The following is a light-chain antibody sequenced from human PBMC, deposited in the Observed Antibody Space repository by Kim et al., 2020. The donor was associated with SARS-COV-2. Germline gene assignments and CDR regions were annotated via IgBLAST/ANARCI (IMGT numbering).Light chain of an antibody. CDR1: QIVGNNY. CDR2: TAS. J-gene: IGKJ1*01. Sequence: LSPGETATLSCRASQIVGNNYLAWYHQKPGQAPRLLIHTASIRATGIPDRFRGSGSGTDFTLTISRLEPEDFAVFYCHQHAAAPWTFGQGNKLEI. CDR3: HQHAAAPWT. V-gene: IGKV3-20*01.